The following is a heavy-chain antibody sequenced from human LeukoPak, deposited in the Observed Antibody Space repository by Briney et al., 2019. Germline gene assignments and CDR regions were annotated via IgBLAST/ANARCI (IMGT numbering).Heavy chain of an antibody. J-gene: IGHJ4*02. CDR2: IFHSGST. CDR1: GYSISSGYY. Sequence: SETLSLTCDVSGYSISSGYYWGWIRQPPGKGLEWIGSIFHSGSTYYNPSLKSRVTISVDTSKNQFSLKLSSVTAADTAVYYCPRGSGVVRRTNFASWGQGTLVTVSS. D-gene: IGHD3-10*01. V-gene: IGHV4-38-2*01. CDR3: PRGSGVVRRTNFAS.